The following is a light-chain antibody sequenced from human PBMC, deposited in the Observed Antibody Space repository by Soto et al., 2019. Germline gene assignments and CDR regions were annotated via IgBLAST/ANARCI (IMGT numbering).Light chain of an antibody. CDR2: GNT. Sequence: QSVLTQPPSVSGAPGQGVTISCTGRSSNIGAGYDVHWYQQLPGTAPKLLISGNTNRPSGVPDRFSGSKSGTLASLAITGLQADDEADYYCQSYDSSLIGWVFGGGTQLTVL. CDR3: QSYDSSLIGWV. CDR1: SSNIGAGYD. J-gene: IGLJ3*02. V-gene: IGLV1-40*01.